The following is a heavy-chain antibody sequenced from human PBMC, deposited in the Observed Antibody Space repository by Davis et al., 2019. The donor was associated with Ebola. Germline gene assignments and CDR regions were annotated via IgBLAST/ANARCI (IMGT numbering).Heavy chain of an antibody. J-gene: IGHJ4*02. D-gene: IGHD4-17*01. V-gene: IGHV3-11*04. CDR3: ARAQDYGDYGGGFDF. Sequence: GESLKISCAASGFTFSDYYMSWIRQAPGKGLEWVSYISSSGSTIYYADSVKGRFTISRDNAKNTLYLQMNSLRAEDTAVYYCARAQDYGDYGGGFDFWGRGTLVTVSS. CDR1: GFTFSDYY. CDR2: ISSSGSTI.